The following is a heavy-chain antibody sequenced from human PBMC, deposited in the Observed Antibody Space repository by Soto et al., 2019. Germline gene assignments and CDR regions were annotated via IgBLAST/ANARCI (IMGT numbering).Heavy chain of an antibody. CDR3: ARALSLGIAAHP. Sequence: ASVKVSCKASGYTFTGYYMHWVRLAPGQGLEWMGWINPNSGGTNYAQKFQGRVTMTRDTSISTAYMELSRLRSDDTAVYYCARALSLGIAAHPWGQGTLVTVSS. J-gene: IGHJ4*02. CDR2: INPNSGGT. D-gene: IGHD6-6*01. CDR1: GYTFTGYY. V-gene: IGHV1-2*02.